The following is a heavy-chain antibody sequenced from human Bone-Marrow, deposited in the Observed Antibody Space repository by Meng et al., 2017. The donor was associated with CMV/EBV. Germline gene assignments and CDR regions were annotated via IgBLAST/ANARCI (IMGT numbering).Heavy chain of an antibody. CDR2: INGDATRT. CDR3: AGGFLEWLLPFDY. V-gene: IGHV3-74*01. J-gene: IGHJ4*02. Sequence: GESLKISCAASGFTFTKHWMHWVRQAPGKGLEWVSRINGDATRTSYVDSVEGRFTITRDNAKNTVHLQMNSLGVEDTAVYYCAGGFLEWLLPFDYWGQGTLVTVSS. CDR1: GFTFTKHW. D-gene: IGHD3-3*01.